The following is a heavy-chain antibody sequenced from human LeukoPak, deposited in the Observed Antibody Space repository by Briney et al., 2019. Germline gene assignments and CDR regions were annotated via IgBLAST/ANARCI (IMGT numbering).Heavy chain of an antibody. D-gene: IGHD5-18*01. J-gene: IGHJ4*02. CDR3: ARDGGYNYGYSADY. CDR2: ISYDGSNK. V-gene: IGHV3-30-3*01. CDR1: GVTVSNNF. Sequence: GGSLRLSCAASGVTVSNNFMSWVRQAPGKGLKWVAVISYDGSNKYYADSVKGRFTISRDNSKNTLYLQMNSLRAEDTAVYYCARDGGYNYGYSADYWGQGTLVTVSS.